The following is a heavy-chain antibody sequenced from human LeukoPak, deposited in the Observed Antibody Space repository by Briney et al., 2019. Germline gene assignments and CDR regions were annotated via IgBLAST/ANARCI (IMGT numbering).Heavy chain of an antibody. CDR1: GFTFDDYA. D-gene: IGHD5-18*01. V-gene: IGHV3-9*01. CDR3: AKSTSTYGYGYFDY. J-gene: IGHJ4*02. Sequence: GRSLRLSCAASGFTFDDYAMHWVRQAPGKGLEWVSGISWNSGSIGYADSVKGRFTISRDNAKNSLYLQMNSLRAEDTAVYYCAKSTSTYGYGYFDYWGQGILVTVSS. CDR2: ISWNSGSI.